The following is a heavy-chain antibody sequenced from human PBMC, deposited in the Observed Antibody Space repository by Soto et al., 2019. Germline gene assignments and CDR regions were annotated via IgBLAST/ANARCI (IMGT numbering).Heavy chain of an antibody. CDR2: INPSGGST. CDR3: ARDPTPRGYSGYENWKVTNYYYYGMDV. Sequence: QVQLVQSGAEVKKPGASVKGSCKASGYTFTSYYMHWVRQAPGQGLEWMGIINPSGGSTSYAQKFQGRVTRTRDTSTSTVYMELSSLRSEDTAVYYCARDPTPRGYSGYENWKVTNYYYYGMDVWGQGTTVTVSS. CDR1: GYTFTSYY. V-gene: IGHV1-46*01. D-gene: IGHD5-12*01. J-gene: IGHJ6*01.